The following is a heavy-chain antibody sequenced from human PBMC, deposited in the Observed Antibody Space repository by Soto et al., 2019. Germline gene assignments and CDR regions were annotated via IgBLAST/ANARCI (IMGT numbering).Heavy chain of an antibody. V-gene: IGHV3-11*01. CDR3: ARVTNYDSSGFDD. CDR1: GFTFSDYY. J-gene: IGHJ4*02. D-gene: IGHD3-22*01. CDR2: ISSSGSTI. Sequence: PVGSLRLSCAASGFTFSDYYMSWIRHAPGKGLEWVSYISSSGSTIYYADSVKGRFTISRDNAKNSLYLQMNSLRAEDTAVYYGARVTNYDSSGFDDWGEGTLGTVSS.